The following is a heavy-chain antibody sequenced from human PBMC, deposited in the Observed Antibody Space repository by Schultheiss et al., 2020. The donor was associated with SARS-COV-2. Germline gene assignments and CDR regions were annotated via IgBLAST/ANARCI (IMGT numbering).Heavy chain of an antibody. CDR3: AKTLLVVYAIDAFDI. Sequence: GGSLRLSCAASGFTFSSYSMNWVRQAPGKGLEWVAVIWYDGSNKYYADSVKGRFTISRDNSKNTLYLQMNSLRAEDTAVYYCAKTLLVVYAIDAFDIWGQGTMVTVS. V-gene: IGHV3-33*08. D-gene: IGHD2-8*02. CDR1: GFTFSSYS. CDR2: IWYDGSNK. J-gene: IGHJ3*02.